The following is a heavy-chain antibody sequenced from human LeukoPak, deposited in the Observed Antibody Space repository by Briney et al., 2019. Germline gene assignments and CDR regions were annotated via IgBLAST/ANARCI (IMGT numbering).Heavy chain of an antibody. CDR1: GGSISYYY. CDR3: ARALRYCSDGNCLYYYVDY. Sequence: SETLSLTCTVSGGSISYYYWSWIRQPPGKGLEWIGYIYYSGSTNYNPSLKSRVTISVDTSKNQFSLKLTSVTTADTAVYYCARALRYCSDGNCLYYYVDYWGQGSLVTVSS. J-gene: IGHJ4*02. D-gene: IGHD2-15*01. CDR2: IYYSGST. V-gene: IGHV4-59*12.